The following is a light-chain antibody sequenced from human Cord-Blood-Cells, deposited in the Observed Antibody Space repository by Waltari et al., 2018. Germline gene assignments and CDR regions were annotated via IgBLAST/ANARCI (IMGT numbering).Light chain of an antibody. CDR1: SRAVGGINY. Sequence: QSALPQPPPASGSPGKSVPISCTGPSRAVGGINYVSWYQQHPGKAPKLMINEVSKRPSGVPDRFSGSKSGNTASLTVAGLQAEDEADYYCSSYAGSNVAFGTGTKVTVL. J-gene: IGLJ1*01. CDR2: EVS. V-gene: IGLV2-8*01. CDR3: SSYAGSNVA.